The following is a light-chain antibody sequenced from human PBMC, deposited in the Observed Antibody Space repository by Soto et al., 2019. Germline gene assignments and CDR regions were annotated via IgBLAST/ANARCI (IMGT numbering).Light chain of an antibody. Sequence: QSVLTQPASVSGSPGQSITISCTGTSSDIGAYKYVSWYQQHPGKAPKRMIYDVSNRPSGVSNRFSGSKSGNTASLTISGLQAEDEADYYCTSYTSSYTLVFGGGTKLTVL. CDR1: SSDIGAYKY. V-gene: IGLV2-14*01. CDR3: TSYTSSYTLV. CDR2: DVS. J-gene: IGLJ2*01.